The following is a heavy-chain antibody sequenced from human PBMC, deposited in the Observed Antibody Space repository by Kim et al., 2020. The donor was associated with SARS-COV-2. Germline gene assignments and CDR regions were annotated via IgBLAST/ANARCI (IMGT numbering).Heavy chain of an antibody. Sequence: SETLSLTCAVYGGSFSGYYWSWIRQPPGKGLEWIGEINHSGSTNYNPSLKSRVTISVDTSKNQFSLKLSSVTAADTAVYYCARGGITMVRGVIRWFDPWGQGTLVTVSS. J-gene: IGHJ5*02. CDR1: GGSFSGYY. CDR2: INHSGST. D-gene: IGHD3-10*01. CDR3: ARGGITMVRGVIRWFDP. V-gene: IGHV4-34*01.